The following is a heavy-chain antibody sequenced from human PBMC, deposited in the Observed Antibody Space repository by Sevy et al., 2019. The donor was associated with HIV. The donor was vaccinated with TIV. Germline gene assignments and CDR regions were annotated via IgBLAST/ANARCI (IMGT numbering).Heavy chain of an antibody. Sequence: GESLKISCTASGFSFSTYMMNWVRQAPGKRLEWVASISYSSNYIYYADSLKGRFTISRDNAKNSLFLQMNSLRAEDTAVYYCARPYGSGSWEAFDVWGQGTMVTVSS. CDR1: GFSFSTYM. J-gene: IGHJ3*01. V-gene: IGHV3-21*01. D-gene: IGHD3-10*01. CDR2: ISYSSNYI. CDR3: ARPYGSGSWEAFDV.